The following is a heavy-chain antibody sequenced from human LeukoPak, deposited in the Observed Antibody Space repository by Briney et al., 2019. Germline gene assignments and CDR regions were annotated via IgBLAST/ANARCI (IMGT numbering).Heavy chain of an antibody. D-gene: IGHD3-9*01. Sequence: SVSVSCKASGGTFSNYAISWVRRAPGQGLEWMGGIIPLFDTADYAQKFQGRLTITADESTSTAYMELSSLRPEDTAVYYCARDLVGSHTGYSSGAWDYWGQGTLVTVSS. CDR3: ARDLVGSHTGYSSGAWDY. V-gene: IGHV1-69*13. J-gene: IGHJ4*02. CDR2: IIPLFDTA. CDR1: GGTFSNYA.